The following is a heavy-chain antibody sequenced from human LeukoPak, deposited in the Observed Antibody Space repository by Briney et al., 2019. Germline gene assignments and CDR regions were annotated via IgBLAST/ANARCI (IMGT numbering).Heavy chain of an antibody. Sequence: SVKVSCKASGGTFSSYAISWVRQAPGQGLGWMGGIIPIFGTANYAQKFQGRVTITTDESTSTAYMELSSLRSEDTAVYYCARQGDIVVVPAAIRYANWFDPWGQGTLVTVSS. CDR1: GGTFSSYA. D-gene: IGHD2-2*01. J-gene: IGHJ5*02. CDR2: IIPIFGTA. V-gene: IGHV1-69*05. CDR3: ARQGDIVVVPAAIRYANWFDP.